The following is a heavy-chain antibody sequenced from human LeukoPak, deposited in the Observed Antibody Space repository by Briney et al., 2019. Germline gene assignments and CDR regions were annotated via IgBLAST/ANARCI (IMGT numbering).Heavy chain of an antibody. J-gene: IGHJ4*02. CDR3: ARSDDSSGYYDY. D-gene: IGHD3-22*01. V-gene: IGHV4-34*01. CDR1: GFTFSSYA. Sequence: GSLRLSCAASGFTFSSYAMSWIRQPPGKGLEWIGEINHSGSTNYNPSLKSRVTISVDTSKNQFSLKLSSVTAADTAVYYCARSDDSSGYYDYWGQGTLVTVSS. CDR2: INHSGST.